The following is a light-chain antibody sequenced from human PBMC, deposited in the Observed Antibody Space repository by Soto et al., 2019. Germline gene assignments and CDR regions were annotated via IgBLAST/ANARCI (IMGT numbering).Light chain of an antibody. Sequence: EMVMTQSPASLSVSPGERATLSCRASQSVFSSLAWYQHKPGKAPRLLIYGAANRTTGIPPRFSGSGSGTDFTLTISDLQSDDIAAYYCQQNHSTPTFGQGTKVEIK. CDR1: QSVFSS. CDR2: GAA. CDR3: QQNHSTPT. V-gene: IGKV3-15*01. J-gene: IGKJ1*01.